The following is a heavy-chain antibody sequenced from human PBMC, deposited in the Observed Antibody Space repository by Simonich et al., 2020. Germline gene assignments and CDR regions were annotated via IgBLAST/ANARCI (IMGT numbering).Heavy chain of an antibody. CDR1: GYTFTGYY. Sequence: QVQLVQSGAEVKKPGASVKVSCKASGYTFTGYYMHWVRQAPGQGLELVGWINPNSGGTNYAQKFQGRVTMTRDTSISTAYMELCRLRSDDTAVYYCARDPVVPAAIRNAFDIWGQGTMVTVSS. D-gene: IGHD2-2*01. J-gene: IGHJ3*02. CDR2: INPNSGGT. CDR3: ARDPVVPAAIRNAFDI. V-gene: IGHV1-2*02.